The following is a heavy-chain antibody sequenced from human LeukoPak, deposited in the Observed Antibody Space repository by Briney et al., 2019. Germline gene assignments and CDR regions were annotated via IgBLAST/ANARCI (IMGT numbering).Heavy chain of an antibody. J-gene: IGHJ4*02. CDR1: GFTFSLSS. D-gene: IGHD1-26*01. V-gene: IGHV3-23*03. CDR3: ARDRGSFMT. CDR2: IYSGGSTT. Sequence: PGGSLRLSCAVSGFTFSLSSMSWVRQAPGKGLEWVSSIYSGGSTTYYADSVKGRFTISRDNSKNALYLQMNSLGAEDTALYYCARDRGSFMTGGQGTLVTVSS.